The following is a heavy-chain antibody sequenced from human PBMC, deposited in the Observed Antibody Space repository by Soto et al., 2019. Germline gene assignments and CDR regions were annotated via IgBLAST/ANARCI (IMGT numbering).Heavy chain of an antibody. D-gene: IGHD2-15*01. CDR2: ISSSSSYI. J-gene: IGHJ4*02. CDR1: GFTFSSYS. V-gene: IGHV3-21*01. Sequence: GGSLRLSCAASGFTFSSYSMNWVRQAPGKGLEWVSSISSSSSYIYYADSVKGRFTISRDNAKNTLYLQMNSLRAEDTAVYYCARESDNVVVVGAGCYDYWGQGTLVTVSS. CDR3: ARESDNVVVVGAGCYDY.